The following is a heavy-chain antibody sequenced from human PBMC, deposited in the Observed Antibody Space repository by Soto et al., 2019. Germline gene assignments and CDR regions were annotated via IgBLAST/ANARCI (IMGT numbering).Heavy chain of an antibody. CDR1: GGSINSGGYY. CDR2: MYYSGGT. CDR3: ARGYRQSGYSSSRVFDY. Sequence: QVQLRESGPGLVKPSQTLSLTCTVSGGSINSGGYYWNWIRQHPGKGLEWIGYMYYSGGTSYNLFLRSRVIISADPSENHFSLKLSSVTAADTAVYFCARGYRQSGYSSSRVFDYWRQGTLVNVSS. D-gene: IGHD6-13*01. V-gene: IGHV4-31*03. J-gene: IGHJ4*02.